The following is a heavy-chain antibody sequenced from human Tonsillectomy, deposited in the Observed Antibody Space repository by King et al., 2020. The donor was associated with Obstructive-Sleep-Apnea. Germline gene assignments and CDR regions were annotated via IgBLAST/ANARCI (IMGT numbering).Heavy chain of an antibody. Sequence: QLQESGPGLVKPSETLSLTCTVSGGSISTYYWSWIRQPPGKGLEWIGYIYYSGSTNYNPSLKSRVTISVDTSSNQFSLKLSSVTAADTAVYYCARLDLGFGSGTYFYYYGMDVWGQGTTVTVSS. D-gene: IGHD3-10*01. V-gene: IGHV4-59*08. CDR2: IYYSGST. CDR3: ARLDLGFGSGTYFYYYGMDV. J-gene: IGHJ6*02. CDR1: GGSISTYY.